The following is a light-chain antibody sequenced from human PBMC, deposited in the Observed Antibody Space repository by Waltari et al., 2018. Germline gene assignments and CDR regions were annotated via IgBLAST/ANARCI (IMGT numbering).Light chain of an antibody. J-gene: IGLJ3*02. CDR1: DSNLDSFG. V-gene: IGLV1-40*01. CDR3: QSYDNSLRGSVL. CDR2: EKT. Sequence: QSVLTHAPSVSGTPGQRATISCTGGDSNLDSFGANWSHHPPARLPKLINYEKTNRPSGVPDLFSGSKSGTSAALSIDGLQPEDEGDYYCQSYDNSLRGSVLFGGGTKVTV.